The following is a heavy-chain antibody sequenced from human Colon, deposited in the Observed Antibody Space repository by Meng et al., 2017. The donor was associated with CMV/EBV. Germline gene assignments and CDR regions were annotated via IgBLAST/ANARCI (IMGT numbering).Heavy chain of an antibody. CDR2: IIPIFGTA. CDR3: ARDRDSGSYYWFDP. D-gene: IGHD1-26*01. Sequence: SVKVSCKASGGTFSSYAISWVRQAPGQGLEWMGGIIPIFGTANYAQKFQGRVTITADTSTSTAYMELRSLRSDDTAVYYCARDRDSGSYYWFDPWGQGTLVTVSS. J-gene: IGHJ5*02. V-gene: IGHV1-69*06. CDR1: GGTFSSYA.